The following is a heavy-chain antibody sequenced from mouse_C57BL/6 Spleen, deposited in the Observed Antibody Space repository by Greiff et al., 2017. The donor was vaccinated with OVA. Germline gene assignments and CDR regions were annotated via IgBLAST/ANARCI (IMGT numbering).Heavy chain of an antibody. CDR3: ARSDTVAPWYFDV. Sequence: QVQLQQPGAELVMPGASVKLSCKASGYTFTSYWMHWVKQRPGQGLEWIGEIDPSDSYTNYNQKFKGKSTLTVDKSSSTAYMQLSSLTSEDSAVYYCARSDTVAPWYFDVWGTGTTVTVSS. CDR2: IDPSDSYT. J-gene: IGHJ1*03. D-gene: IGHD1-1*01. V-gene: IGHV1-69*01. CDR1: GYTFTSYW.